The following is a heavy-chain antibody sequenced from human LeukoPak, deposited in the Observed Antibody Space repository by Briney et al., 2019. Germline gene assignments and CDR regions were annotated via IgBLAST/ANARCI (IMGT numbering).Heavy chain of an antibody. V-gene: IGHV4-4*07. D-gene: IGHD3-22*01. CDR1: GGSISSYC. J-gene: IGHJ3*02. CDR3: ARGDYDSSGYYYAFDI. CDR2: IYTSGST. Sequence: SETLSLTCTVSGGSISSYCWSWIRQPAGKGLEWIGRIYTSGSTNYNPSLKSRVTMSVDTSKNQFSLKLSSVTAADTAVYYCARGDYDSSGYYYAFDIWGQGTMVTVSS.